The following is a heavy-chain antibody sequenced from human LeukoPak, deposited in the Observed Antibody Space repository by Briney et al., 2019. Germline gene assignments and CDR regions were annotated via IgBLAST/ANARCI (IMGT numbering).Heavy chain of an antibody. CDR3: ARDRDYGDSWGNFNYYYYMDV. V-gene: IGHV3-23*01. CDR2: ISGSGGST. D-gene: IGHD4-17*01. Sequence: GGSLRLSCAASGFTFSSYAMSWVRQAPGKGLEWVSAISGSGGSTYYADSVKGRLTISRDNAKNSLYLQMNSLRAEDTAVYYCARDRDYGDSWGNFNYYYYMDVWGKGTTVTVSS. CDR1: GFTFSSYA. J-gene: IGHJ6*03.